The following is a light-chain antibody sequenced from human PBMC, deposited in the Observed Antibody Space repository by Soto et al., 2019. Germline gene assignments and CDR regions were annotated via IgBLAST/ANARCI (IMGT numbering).Light chain of an antibody. V-gene: IGKV3-20*01. Sequence: EIVLAQSPGTLSLSPGETATLSCRASQALTTTYLAWYQQKPGQAPRIIIYDASSRAGGIPDRYSGSGSGTDFTLTINSLEPEDFSVYYCQQYGTSFTFGPGTKVDIK. CDR1: QALTTTY. CDR3: QQYGTSFT. CDR2: DAS. J-gene: IGKJ3*01.